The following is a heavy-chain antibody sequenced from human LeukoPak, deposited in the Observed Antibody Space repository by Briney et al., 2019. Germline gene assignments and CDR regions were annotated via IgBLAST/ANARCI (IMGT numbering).Heavy chain of an antibody. J-gene: IGHJ4*02. CDR3: TRAPTGVTTWSHFDY. V-gene: IGHV3-21*01. CDR1: GFTFRSCK. D-gene: IGHD4-17*01. CDR2: ISSSSSFI. Sequence: GGSLRLSCADSGFTFRSCKMKSGRQAPGKGLEWVSSISSSSSFIYYADSVKGRFTVSRDNAKNSLYLQMNSLRAEDTAVYYCTRAPTGVTTWSHFDYWGQGTLVTVAS.